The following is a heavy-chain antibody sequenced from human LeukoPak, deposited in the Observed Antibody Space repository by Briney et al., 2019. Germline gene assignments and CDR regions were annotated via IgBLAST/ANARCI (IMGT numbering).Heavy chain of an antibody. J-gene: IGHJ3*02. CDR1: GFTFDDYG. D-gene: IGHD3-10*01. V-gene: IGHV3-20*04. CDR3: ARNLRITMVRGVIRVARNAFDI. Sequence: GGSLRLSCAASGFTFDDYGMSWVRQAPGKGLEWVSGINWDGGGTGYADSVKGRFTISRDNAKNSLYLQMNSLRAEDKAVYYCARNLRITMVRGVIRVARNAFDIWGQGTMVPVSS. CDR2: INWDGGGT.